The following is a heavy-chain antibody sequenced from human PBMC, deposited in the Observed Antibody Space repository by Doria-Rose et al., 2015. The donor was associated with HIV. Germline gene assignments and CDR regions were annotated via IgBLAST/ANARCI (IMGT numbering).Heavy chain of an antibody. J-gene: IGHJ4*02. CDR1: GVSLSSPGMG. CDR3: ARIKSSRWYHKYYFDF. CDR2: IFSDDER. V-gene: IGHV2-26*01. Sequence: SGPVLVKPTETLTLTCTVSGVSLSSPGMGVSWIRQPPGKALAWPATIFSDDERSYKTSLKSRLTISRSTSKSQVVLTMTDMDPVDTATYYCARIKSSRWYHKYYFDFWGQGTLVIVSA. D-gene: IGHD6-13*01.